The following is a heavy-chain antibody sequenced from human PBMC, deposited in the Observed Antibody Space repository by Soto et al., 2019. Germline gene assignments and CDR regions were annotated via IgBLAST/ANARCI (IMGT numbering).Heavy chain of an antibody. V-gene: IGHV3-33*01. CDR2: IWYDGSNK. Sequence: QVQLVESGGGVVQPGRSLRLSCAASGFTFSSYGMHWVRQAPGKGLEWVAVIWYDGSNKYYADSVKGRFTISRDNSKNTLDLQMNSLRAEDTAVYYCARAPPIASTLNFDYWGQGTLVTVSS. J-gene: IGHJ4*02. CDR1: GFTFSSYG. D-gene: IGHD2-21*01. CDR3: ARAPPIASTLNFDY.